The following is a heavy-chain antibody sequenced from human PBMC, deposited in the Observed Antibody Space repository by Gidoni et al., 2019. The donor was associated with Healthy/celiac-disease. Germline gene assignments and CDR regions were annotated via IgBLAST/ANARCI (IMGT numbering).Heavy chain of an antibody. CDR1: GYTFTSYY. CDR3: ARDLTAMVPPFYFDY. CDR2: INPSGGST. V-gene: IGHV1-46*01. Sequence: QVQLVQSGAEVKKPGASVKVSCKASGYTFTSYYMHWVRQAPGQGLEWMGIINPSGGSTSYAQKFQGRVTMTRDTSTSTVYMELSSLRSEDTAVYYCARDLTAMVPPFYFDYWGQGTLVTVSS. D-gene: IGHD5-18*01. J-gene: IGHJ4*02.